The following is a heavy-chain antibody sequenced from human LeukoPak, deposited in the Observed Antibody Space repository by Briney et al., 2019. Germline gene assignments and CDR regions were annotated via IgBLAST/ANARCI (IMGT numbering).Heavy chain of an antibody. CDR1: GGSISSYY. Sequence: SETLSLTCTVSGGSISSYYWSWIRQPPGKGLEWIGYIYYSGSTNYNPSLKSRVTISVDTSRNQFSLKLSSVTAADTAVYYCARGLWFGDENPPYFDYWGQGILVTVSS. CDR2: IYYSGST. V-gene: IGHV4-59*08. D-gene: IGHD3-10*01. J-gene: IGHJ4*02. CDR3: ARGLWFGDENPPYFDY.